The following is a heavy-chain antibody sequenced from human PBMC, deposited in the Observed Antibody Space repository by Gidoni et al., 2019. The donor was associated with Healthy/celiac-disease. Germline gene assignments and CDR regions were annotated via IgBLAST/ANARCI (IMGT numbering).Heavy chain of an antibody. V-gene: IGHV3-23*01. CDR1: GFTFSSYA. CDR2: ISGSGGST. Sequence: EVQLLESGGGLVQPGGSLRLSCAASGFTFSSYAMSWVRQAPGKGLEWVSAISGSGGSTYYADSVKGRFIISRDNSKNTLYLQMNSLRAEDTAVYYCARMRYSYGSGGRDYFDYWGQGTLVTVSS. CDR3: ARMRYSYGSGGRDYFDY. J-gene: IGHJ4*02. D-gene: IGHD3-10*01.